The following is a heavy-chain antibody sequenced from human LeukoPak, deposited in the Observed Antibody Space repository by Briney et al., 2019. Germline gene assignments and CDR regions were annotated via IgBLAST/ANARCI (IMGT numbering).Heavy chain of an antibody. J-gene: IGHJ4*02. CDR3: ARDMYYYGSGRYYFDY. Sequence: SETLSLTCTVSGGSISSYYWSWIRQPAGKGLEWIGRIYTSGSTNYNPSLKSRVTMSVDTSKNQFSLKLSSVTAADTAVYYCARDMYYYGSGRYYFDYWGQGTLVTVSS. V-gene: IGHV4-4*07. CDR2: IYTSGST. CDR1: GGSISSYY. D-gene: IGHD3-10*01.